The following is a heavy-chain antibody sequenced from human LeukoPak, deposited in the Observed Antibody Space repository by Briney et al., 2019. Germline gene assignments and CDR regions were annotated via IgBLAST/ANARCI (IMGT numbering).Heavy chain of an antibody. V-gene: IGHV3-23*01. Sequence: PGGSLRLSCAASGFTFSSYAMSWVRQAPGKGLEWVSAISGSGGSTYYADSVKGRFTISRDNSKNTLYLQMNSLRAEDTAVYYCAKDSGYSYGYSVFDYWGQGTLVTVSS. CDR1: GFTFSSYA. CDR3: AKDSGYSYGYSVFDY. CDR2: ISGSGGST. J-gene: IGHJ4*02. D-gene: IGHD5-18*01.